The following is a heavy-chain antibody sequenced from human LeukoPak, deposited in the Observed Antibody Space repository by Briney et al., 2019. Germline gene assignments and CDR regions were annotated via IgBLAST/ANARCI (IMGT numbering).Heavy chain of an antibody. CDR1: GGSISSYY. Sequence: SETLSLTCTASGGSISSYYWSWIRQPPGKRLEWIGYIYYSGSTNYNPSLKSRVTISVDTSKNQFSLKLSSVTAADTAVYYCASLYGDYVHYGMDVWGQGTTVTVSS. CDR3: ASLYGDYVHYGMDV. D-gene: IGHD4-17*01. J-gene: IGHJ6*02. CDR2: IYYSGST. V-gene: IGHV4-59*01.